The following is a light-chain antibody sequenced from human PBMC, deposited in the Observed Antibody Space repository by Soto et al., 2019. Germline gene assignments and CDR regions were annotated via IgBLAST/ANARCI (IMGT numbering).Light chain of an antibody. CDR2: EGS. J-gene: IGLJ1*01. V-gene: IGLV2-23*01. Sequence: QSVLTQPASVSGSPGQSITSSCTGTSSDVGSYNLVSWYQQHPGKAPKLIISEGSERPSGVSTRFSGSKSGNTASLTISGLQAEDEADYYCCSFARGSSYVFGTGTKVTVL. CDR1: SSDVGSYNL. CDR3: CSFARGSSYV.